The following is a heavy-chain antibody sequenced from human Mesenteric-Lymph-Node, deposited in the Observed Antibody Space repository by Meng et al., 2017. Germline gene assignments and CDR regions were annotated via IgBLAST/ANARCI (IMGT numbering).Heavy chain of an antibody. J-gene: IGHJ4*02. D-gene: IGHD2-21*01. CDR2: MYSGGTT. CDR1: GLTVSRKY. CDR3: ASRDIYSFDF. V-gene: IGHV3-66*01. Sequence: EVQLVESGGGLVQPGGSLRLACAASGLTVSRKYMSWVRQAPGKGLEWVSLMYSGGTTSYADSVKGGFTILRDNSKNTLYLQMNNLRAEDTAIYYCASRDIYSFDFWGQGTLVTVSS.